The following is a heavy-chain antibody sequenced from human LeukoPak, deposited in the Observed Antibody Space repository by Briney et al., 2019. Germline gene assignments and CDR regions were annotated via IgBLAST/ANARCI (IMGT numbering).Heavy chain of an antibody. V-gene: IGHV1-46*01. D-gene: IGHD2-21*01. Sequence: ASVKVSCKAFGYTFTSNYMHWVRQAPGQGPEWMGVISPSGGSTTYAQKFQGRVTLTRDMSTSTGYLELSSLRSEDTAVYYCARDNSVRGEAWWFNPWGQGTLVTVSS. CDR2: ISPSGGST. CDR1: GYTFTSNY. J-gene: IGHJ5*02. CDR3: ARDNSVRGEAWWFNP.